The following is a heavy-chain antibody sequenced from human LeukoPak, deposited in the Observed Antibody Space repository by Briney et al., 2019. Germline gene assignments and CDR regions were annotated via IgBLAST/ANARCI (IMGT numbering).Heavy chain of an antibody. V-gene: IGHV3-48*03. CDR3: ARGRLGLNAFDI. Sequence: PGGSLRLSCAASGFTFSSYEMNWVRQAPGKGLEWVSYISSSGSTIYYADSVKGRFTISRDNAKNSLYLQMNSLRAEDTAVYYCARGRLGLNAFDIWGQGTMVTVSS. J-gene: IGHJ3*02. D-gene: IGHD3-16*01. CDR1: GFTFSSYE. CDR2: ISSSGSTI.